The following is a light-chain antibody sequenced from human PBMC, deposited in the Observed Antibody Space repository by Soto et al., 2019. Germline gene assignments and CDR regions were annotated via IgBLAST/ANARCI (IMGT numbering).Light chain of an antibody. CDR2: GAS. J-gene: IGKJ2*01. V-gene: IGKV1-5*01. CDR1: QTISTW. CDR3: QQYNSYSYT. Sequence: DIQMTQSPSTLSASVGDRVTLTCRVSQTISTWLAWYQQKPGKAPKLLIYGASSLQTGVPSRFSGSGSGTEFTLTISSLQPDDFATYYCQQYNSYSYTFGQGTKLEIK.